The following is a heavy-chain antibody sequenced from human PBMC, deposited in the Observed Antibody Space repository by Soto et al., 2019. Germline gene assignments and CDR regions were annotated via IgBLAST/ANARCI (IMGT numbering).Heavy chain of an antibody. D-gene: IGHD4-17*01. Sequence: QLQLQESGSGLVKPSQTLSLTCAVSGGSISSGGYSWSWIRQPPGKGLEWIGYIYHSGSTYYNPSLKSRFTLSIDSSKTQISLKQSSVTAADTALYYCARFYGEYNNYFDCWGQGTLVTVSS. J-gene: IGHJ4*02. V-gene: IGHV4-30-2*01. CDR2: IYHSGST. CDR1: GGSISSGGYS. CDR3: ARFYGEYNNYFDC.